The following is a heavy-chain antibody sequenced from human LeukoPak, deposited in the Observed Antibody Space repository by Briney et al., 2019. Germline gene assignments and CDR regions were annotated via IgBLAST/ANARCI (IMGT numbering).Heavy chain of an antibody. CDR1: EFSVSSNY. CDR3: ARGRFSGPDDY. CDR2: IYSGGAT. D-gene: IGHD6-19*01. J-gene: IGHJ4*02. Sequence: PAGSMRLSCAVSEFSVSSNYMNWVRQAPGKGLEWVSVIYSGGATYYADSVRGRFTISRDNSKNMVSLQMTSLGAEDTAVYYCARGRFSGPDDYWGQGTLVTVSS. V-gene: IGHV3-53*01.